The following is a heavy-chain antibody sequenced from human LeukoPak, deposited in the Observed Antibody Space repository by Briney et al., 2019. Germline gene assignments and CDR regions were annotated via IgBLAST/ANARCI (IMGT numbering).Heavy chain of an antibody. CDR1: GYSFTVCG. CDR2: FSAYNGNT. CDR3: ARTSSTLWLRTPGGDY. J-gene: IGHJ4*02. V-gene: IGHV1-18*01. D-gene: IGHD5-12*01. Sequence: ASVKVCCKASGYSFTVCGISWVRQAPGQGLEWMGWFSAYNGNTNYAQKLQGRVTMTTDTSTSTAYMELRSLRSDDTAVYYCARTSSTLWLRTPGGDYWGQGTLVTVSS.